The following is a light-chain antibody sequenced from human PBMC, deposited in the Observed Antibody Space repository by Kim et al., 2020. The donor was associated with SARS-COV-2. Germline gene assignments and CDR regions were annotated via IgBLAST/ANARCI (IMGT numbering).Light chain of an antibody. CDR2: AAS. Sequence: SPSVGYRVTITCRASQGISSNFAWYQQKPGKAPNLLIYAASTLQSGVPSTFSGSGSGTEFTLTISSLQPEDFATYYCQQFNNYPLTFGGGTKVDIK. V-gene: IGKV1-9*01. J-gene: IGKJ4*01. CDR3: QQFNNYPLT. CDR1: QGISSN.